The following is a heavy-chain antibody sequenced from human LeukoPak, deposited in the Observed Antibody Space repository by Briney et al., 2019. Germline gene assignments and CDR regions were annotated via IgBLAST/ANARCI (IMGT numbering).Heavy chain of an antibody. J-gene: IGHJ4*02. CDR1: GGSISSYY. V-gene: IGHV4-59*08. D-gene: IGHD3-3*01. Sequence: SETLSLTCTVSGGSISSYYWSWIRQPPGKGLEWIGYIYYSGSTNYNPSLKSRVTISVDTSKNQFPLKLSSVTAADTAVYYCARLVFGADYFDYWGQGTLVTVSS. CDR3: ARLVFGADYFDY. CDR2: IYYSGST.